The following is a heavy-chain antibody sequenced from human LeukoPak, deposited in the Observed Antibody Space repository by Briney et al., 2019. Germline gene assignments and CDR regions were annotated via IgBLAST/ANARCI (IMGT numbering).Heavy chain of an antibody. V-gene: IGHV1-69*13. J-gene: IGHJ4*02. CDR2: IIPIFGTA. CDR1: GGTFSSYA. CDR3: AKEFTDKSLDY. Sequence: EASVKVSCKASGGTFSSYAISWVRQAPGQGLEWMGGIIPIFGTANYAQKFQGRVTITADESTSTAYMELNSLRAEDTAVYYCAKEFTDKSLDYWGQGVLVTVSS.